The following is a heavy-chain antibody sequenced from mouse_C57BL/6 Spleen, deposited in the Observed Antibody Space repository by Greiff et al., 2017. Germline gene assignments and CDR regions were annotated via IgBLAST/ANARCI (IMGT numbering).Heavy chain of an antibody. J-gene: IGHJ4*01. V-gene: IGHV1-7*01. CDR2: INPSSGYT. CDR3: ASHYYGSSARSMDY. D-gene: IGHD1-1*01. CDR1: GYTFTSYW. Sequence: QVQLQQSGAELAKPGASVKLSCKASGYTFTSYWMHWVKQRPGQGLEWIGYINPSSGYTKYNQKFKDKATLTADKSSSTSYMQLSSLTYEDSAVYYCASHYYGSSARSMDYWGQGTSVTVSS.